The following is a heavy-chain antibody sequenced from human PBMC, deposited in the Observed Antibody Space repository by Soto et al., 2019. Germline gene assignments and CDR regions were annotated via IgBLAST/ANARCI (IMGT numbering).Heavy chain of an antibody. D-gene: IGHD1-20*01. Sequence: EVQLLESGGGLVQPGGSLRLSCVGSGFTFTGYAMNWVRQAPGKGLEWVSAISSRGGSTFYADSVKGRSTISRDNSKNTLYLQINSLRAEDTAVYYCAKSQGYNLNDFNYWGQGTLVTVSS. J-gene: IGHJ4*02. CDR2: ISSRGGST. CDR1: GFTFTGYA. V-gene: IGHV3-23*01. CDR3: AKSQGYNLNDFNY.